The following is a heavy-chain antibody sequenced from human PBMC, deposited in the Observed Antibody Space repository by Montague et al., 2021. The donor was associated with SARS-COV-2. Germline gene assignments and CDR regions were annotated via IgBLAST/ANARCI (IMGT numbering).Heavy chain of an antibody. Sequence: SETLSLTCTVSGGPISSYYWSWIRQPPGKGLEWIGYINYSGSTNYNPSLKSRVTISVDTSKNQFSLKLSSVTAADTAVYYCASLGLRYFDCLLLGDGYFDYWGQGTLVTVSS. CDR2: INYSGST. J-gene: IGHJ4*02. V-gene: IGHV4-59*08. D-gene: IGHD3-9*01. CDR3: ASLGLRYFDCLLLGDGYFDY. CDR1: GGPISSYY.